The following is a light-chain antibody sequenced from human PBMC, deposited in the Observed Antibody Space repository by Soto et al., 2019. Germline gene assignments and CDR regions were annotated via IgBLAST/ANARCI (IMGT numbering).Light chain of an antibody. V-gene: IGLV2-14*03. CDR3: RSWLSGATYV. J-gene: IGLJ1*01. CDR2: DVN. CDR1: SSDVGAYNY. Sequence: QSALTQPASVSGSPGQSITISCAGTSSDVGAYNYVSWYQHHPGKAPKPMIYDVNNRPSGDSNRFSGSKSDNTASLAISGLQGEDQADYYCRSWLSGATYVFRSRTKVNV.